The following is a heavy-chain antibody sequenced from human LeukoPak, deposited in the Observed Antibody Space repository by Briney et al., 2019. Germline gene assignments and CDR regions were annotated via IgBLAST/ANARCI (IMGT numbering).Heavy chain of an antibody. D-gene: IGHD3-9*01. CDR2: IWYDGSNK. V-gene: IGHV3-33*01. CDR1: GFTFSSYG. Sequence: GGSLRLSCAASGFTFSSYGMHWVRQAPGKGLEWVAVIWYDGSNKYYADSVKGRFTISRDNSKNTLYLQMNSLRAEDTAVYYCARDAEEVLTGYYRYYFDYWGQGTLVTVSS. J-gene: IGHJ4*02. CDR3: ARDAEEVLTGYYRYYFDY.